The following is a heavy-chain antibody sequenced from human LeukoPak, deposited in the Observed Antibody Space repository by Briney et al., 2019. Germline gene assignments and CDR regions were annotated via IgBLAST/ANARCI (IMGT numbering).Heavy chain of an antibody. CDR1: GGSLSSTDYY. CDR2: VYYNGAT. J-gene: IGHJ5*02. CDR3: ARGIYQLLFNWFDR. Sequence: SETLSLTCSVSGGSLSSTDYYWGWLRQPPGRGLEWLGSVYYNGATHYSPSLKARVTVSINTSKNQFSLRLTSVTAADTAVYFCARGIYQLLFNWFDRWGQGTLVTVSS. D-gene: IGHD2-2*01. V-gene: IGHV4-39*07.